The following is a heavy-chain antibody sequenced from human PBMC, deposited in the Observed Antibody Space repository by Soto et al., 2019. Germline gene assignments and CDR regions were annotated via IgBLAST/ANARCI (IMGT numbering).Heavy chain of an antibody. CDR3: ASRGVANWDYYDYYGMDV. CDR2: IIPIFGTA. Sequence: QVQLVQSGAEVKKPGSSVKVSCKASGGTFSSYAISWVRQAPGQGLEWMGGIIPIFGTANYAQKFQGRVTITADESTSTAYMELSSLRSEDTAVYYWASRGVANWDYYDYYGMDVWGQGTTVTVSS. V-gene: IGHV1-69*12. J-gene: IGHJ6*02. D-gene: IGHD3-10*01. CDR1: GGTFSSYA.